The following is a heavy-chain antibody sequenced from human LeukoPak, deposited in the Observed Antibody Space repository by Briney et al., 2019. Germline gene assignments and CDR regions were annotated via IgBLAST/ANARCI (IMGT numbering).Heavy chain of an antibody. CDR2: IYHSGRT. V-gene: IGHV4-38-2*02. D-gene: IGHD6-13*01. CDR3: ASMGSWYAHWFDP. J-gene: IGHJ5*02. CDR1: GYSISSGYY. Sequence: SETLSLTCTVSGYSISSGYYWGWIRQPPGEGLEWIGSIYHSGRTFYNPSLKSRVTISVDTSKNQFSLKLTSVTAADTAVYYCASMGSWYAHWFDPWGQGTLVTVSS.